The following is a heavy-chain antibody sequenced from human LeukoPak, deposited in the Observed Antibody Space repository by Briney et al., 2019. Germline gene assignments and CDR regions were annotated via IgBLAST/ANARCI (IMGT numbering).Heavy chain of an antibody. V-gene: IGHV3-30-3*01. CDR3: ARGSPYLELSNWFDP. CDR2: ISYDGSNK. J-gene: IGHJ5*02. CDR1: GFTFSSYW. Sequence: GGSLRLSCAASGFTFSSYWMSWVRQAPGKGLEWVAVISYDGSNKYYADSVKGRFTISRDNSKNTLYLQMNSLRAEDTAVYYCARGSPYLELSNWFDPWGQGTLVTVSS. D-gene: IGHD1-7*01.